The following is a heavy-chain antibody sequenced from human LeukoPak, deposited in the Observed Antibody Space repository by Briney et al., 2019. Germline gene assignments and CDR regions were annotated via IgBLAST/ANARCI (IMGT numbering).Heavy chain of an antibody. Sequence: GGSLRLSCAASGFTFSSYAMSWVRQAPGKGLEWVPRVHGDGGLTHYAASVKGRFTISRDNAKNMLYLQMHSLRAEDTALYFCVRDGDDYNFDYWGQGSLVTVSS. CDR2: VHGDGGLT. V-gene: IGHV3-74*01. CDR1: GFTFSSYA. D-gene: IGHD5-24*01. CDR3: VRDGDDYNFDY. J-gene: IGHJ4*02.